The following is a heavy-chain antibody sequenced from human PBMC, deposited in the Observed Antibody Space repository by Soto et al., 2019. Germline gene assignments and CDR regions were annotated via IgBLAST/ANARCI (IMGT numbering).Heavy chain of an antibody. CDR3: ARERGSYAIDY. J-gene: IGHJ4*02. D-gene: IGHD1-26*01. CDR2: ISAYNGNT. V-gene: IGHV1-18*01. CDR1: AYTFTSYG. Sequence: QVQLVQSGAEVKKPGASVKVSCKASAYTFTSYGIGWVRQAPGQGLEWMGWISAYNGNTNYAQKLQGRGTMTTDTATSTAYMELRSRRSDDTAVDFCARERGSYAIDYWGQGTLVTVSS.